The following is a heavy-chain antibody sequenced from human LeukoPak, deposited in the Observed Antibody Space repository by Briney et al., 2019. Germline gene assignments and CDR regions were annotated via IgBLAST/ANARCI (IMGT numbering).Heavy chain of an antibody. CDR3: AKVRIAAAGRGYYYGMDV. CDR1: GFTFSSYD. J-gene: IGHJ6*02. CDR2: ISYDGSNK. Sequence: RPGRSLRLSCAASGFTFSSYDMHWVRQAPGKGLEWVAVISYDGSNKYYADSVKGRFTISRDNSKNTLYLQMNSLRAEDTAVYYCAKVRIAAAGRGYYYGMDVWGQGTTVTVSS. V-gene: IGHV3-30*18. D-gene: IGHD6-13*01.